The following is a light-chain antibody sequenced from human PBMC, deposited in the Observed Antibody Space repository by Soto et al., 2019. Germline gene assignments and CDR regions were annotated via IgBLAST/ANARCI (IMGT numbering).Light chain of an antibody. CDR1: XXXXXSNY. Sequence: NFMLTQPHSVSEXPXXXXTXSCTXSXXXXXSNYVQWYQQRPGSAPTTVIYEDNQRPSGVPDRFSGSIDSSSNSASLTISGLKTEDEADYYCQSYDSSNLNVIFGGGTKLTVL. J-gene: IGLJ2*01. V-gene: IGLV6-57*04. CDR3: QSYDSSNLNVI. CDR2: EDN.